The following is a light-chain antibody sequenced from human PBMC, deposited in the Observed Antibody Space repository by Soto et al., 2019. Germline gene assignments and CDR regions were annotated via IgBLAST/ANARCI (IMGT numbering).Light chain of an antibody. Sequence: SYELTRPPSVSVSPGQTASITCSGDKLGDKYACWYQQKPGQSPVLVIYQDSKRPSGIPERFSGSNSGNTATLTISGTQAMDEADYYCQAWDSSRGVFGGGTKLTVL. V-gene: IGLV3-1*01. J-gene: IGLJ2*01. CDR2: QDS. CDR1: KLGDKY. CDR3: QAWDSSRGV.